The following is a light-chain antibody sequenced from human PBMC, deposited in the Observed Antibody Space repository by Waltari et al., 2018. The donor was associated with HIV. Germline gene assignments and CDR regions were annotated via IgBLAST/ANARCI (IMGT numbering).Light chain of an antibody. CDR3: MSYTGHNRWV. J-gene: IGLJ3*02. Sequence: QSALTQPPSASGSPGQSLTISCTGTIGDVGGYDYVFWYQQHPGKAPKLLIYEVSQRPSGVPARFSGSKSGNTASLTVSGLQAEDEADYHCMSYTGHNRWVFGGGTKLTVL. V-gene: IGLV2-8*01. CDR2: EVS. CDR1: IGDVGGYDY.